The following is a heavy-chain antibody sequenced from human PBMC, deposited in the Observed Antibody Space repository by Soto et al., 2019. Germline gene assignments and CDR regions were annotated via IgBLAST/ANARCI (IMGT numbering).Heavy chain of an antibody. Sequence: QIQLHESGPGLVKPSQTLSLTCTVSGGSIRRGDYYWSWIRQTPERGLEWCGYVHYSGNTFYNPSLKSRATISLDTSRNQFSRNLSSVTAADSAVYYCAREIMAADHFDYWGQGALVTVSS. D-gene: IGHD6-13*01. CDR3: AREIMAADHFDY. CDR1: GGSIRRGDYY. J-gene: IGHJ4*02. V-gene: IGHV4-30-4*01. CDR2: VHYSGNT.